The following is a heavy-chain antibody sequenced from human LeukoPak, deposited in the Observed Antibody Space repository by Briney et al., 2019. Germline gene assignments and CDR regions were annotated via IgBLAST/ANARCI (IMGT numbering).Heavy chain of an antibody. CDR2: IYYSGST. J-gene: IGHJ5*02. Sequence: PSETLSLTCTVSGGSVSSGSYYWSWIRQPPGKGLEWIGYIYYSGSTNYNPSLKSRVTISVDTSKNQFSLKLSSVTAADTAVYYCARATYYYGSGSYYPSANWFDPWGQGTLVTVSS. D-gene: IGHD3-10*01. CDR3: ARATYYYGSGSYYPSANWFDP. CDR1: GGSVSSGSYY. V-gene: IGHV4-61*01.